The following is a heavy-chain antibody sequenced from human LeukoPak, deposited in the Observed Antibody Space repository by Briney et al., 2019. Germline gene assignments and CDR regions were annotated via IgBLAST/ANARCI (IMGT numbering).Heavy chain of an antibody. J-gene: IGHJ5*02. V-gene: IGHV3-21*01. CDR1: AFTFSSYS. CDR3: ARDLKSPFDP. CDR2: ISSSSSYI. Sequence: PGGSLRLPCAASAFTFSSYSMNWVRQAPAKGLEWVSSISSSSSYIYYADSVKGRFTISRDNAKNSLYLQMNSLRAEDTAVYYCARDLKSPFDPWGRGTLVTVSS.